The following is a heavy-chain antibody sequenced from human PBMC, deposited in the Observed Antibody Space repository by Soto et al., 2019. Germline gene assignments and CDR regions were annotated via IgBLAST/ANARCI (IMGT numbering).Heavy chain of an antibody. D-gene: IGHD2-15*01. J-gene: IGHJ4*02. CDR3: ARDIDG. CDR2: ISSRSSTI. CDR1: GFTFSSYS. V-gene: IGHV3-48*01. Sequence: EVQVVESGGGLVQPGGSLRLSGAASGFTFSSYSMNWVRQAPGKGLEWVSYISSRSSTIFDADSVKGRFTISRDNAKNSLYLQMKSLRAEETAVYYCARDIDGGGQGTMVTVSS.